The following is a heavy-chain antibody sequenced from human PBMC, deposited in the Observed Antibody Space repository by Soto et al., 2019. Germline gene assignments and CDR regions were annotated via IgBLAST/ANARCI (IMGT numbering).Heavy chain of an antibody. J-gene: IGHJ4*02. CDR3: ARGGWYYDSSGYLNLHVSGFDY. V-gene: IGHV3-30*03. CDR2: ISYDGSNK. D-gene: IGHD3-22*01. Sequence: GGSLRLSCAASGFTFSSYGMHWVRQAPDKGLEWVAVISYDGSNKYYADSVKGRFTISRDNSKNTLYLQMNSLRAEDTAVYYCARGGWYYDSSGYLNLHVSGFDYWGQGTLVTVSS. CDR1: GFTFSSYG.